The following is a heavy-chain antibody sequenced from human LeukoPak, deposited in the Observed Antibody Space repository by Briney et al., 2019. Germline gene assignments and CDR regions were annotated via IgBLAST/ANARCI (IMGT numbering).Heavy chain of an antibody. V-gene: IGHV4-59*08. CDR1: GGSISSYY. CDR3: ARSGFGELFAFDI. J-gene: IGHJ3*02. Sequence: PSETLSLTCTVSGGSISSYYWSWIRQPPGRGLEWIGYIYYTGGTNYNPSLKSRVTMSVDTSKNQFSLKLSSVTAADTAVYYCARSGFGELFAFDIWGQGTMVTVSS. D-gene: IGHD3-10*01. CDR2: IYYTGGT.